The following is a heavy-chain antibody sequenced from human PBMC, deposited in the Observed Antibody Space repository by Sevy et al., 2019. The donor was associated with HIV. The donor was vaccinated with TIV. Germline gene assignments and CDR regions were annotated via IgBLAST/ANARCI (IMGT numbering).Heavy chain of an antibody. CDR3: ASGPYSDFWSGRY. V-gene: IGHV3-33*08. J-gene: IGHJ4*02. D-gene: IGHD3-3*01. CDR2: RWYDGSKK. CDR1: GFTFNNYG. Sequence: GGSLRLSCAASGFTFNNYGMHWVRQAPGKGLEWVALRWYDGSKKYYADSVKGRFAISRDNSTNTLYLQMNSLRPEDTAVYYCASGPYSDFWSGRYWGQGTLVTVSS.